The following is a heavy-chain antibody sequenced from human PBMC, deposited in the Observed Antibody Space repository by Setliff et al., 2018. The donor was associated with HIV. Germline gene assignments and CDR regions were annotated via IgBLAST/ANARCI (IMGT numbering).Heavy chain of an antibody. CDR1: GYTFNNYA. J-gene: IGHJ3*02. CDR2: INTNTGSP. CDR3: ARGGDRMQIWWRFPFDI. V-gene: IGHV7-4-1*02. D-gene: IGHD2-15*01. Sequence: GASVKVSCKASGYTFNNYALYWVRQAPGQGFEWMGWINTNTGSPTYAQGFTRRFVFSLDPSVRTAYLQITGLKAEDTAVYYCARGGDRMQIWWRFPFDIWGQGTMVTVSS.